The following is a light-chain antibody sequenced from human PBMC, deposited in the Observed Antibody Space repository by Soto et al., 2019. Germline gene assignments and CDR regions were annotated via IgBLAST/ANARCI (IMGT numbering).Light chain of an antibody. CDR3: QPYNNWPLT. J-gene: IGKJ4*01. V-gene: IGKV3D-20*02. CDR2: DAY. Sequence: EIVLTQSPGTLSLSPGERATLSCRASQSVSSSYLAWYQQKPGQAHRLLIYDAYNRATGIQPRFSGSGSGTDFTLTISSLEPEDSAVYYCQPYNNWPLTFGGGTKVDIK. CDR1: QSVSSSY.